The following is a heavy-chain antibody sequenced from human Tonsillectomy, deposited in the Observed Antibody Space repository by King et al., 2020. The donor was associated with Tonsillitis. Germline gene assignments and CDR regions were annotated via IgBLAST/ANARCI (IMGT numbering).Heavy chain of an antibody. Sequence: VQLQQWGAGLLKPSETLSLACAVYGGSFSGYYWTWIRQPPGRGLEWIAEINHSGDTNYHPARKSRVTVSIDTSKNQFSLKLSSVTAAATAVYYCVRSSTFYYVKGGFDPWGQGTLVTVSS. J-gene: IGHJ5*02. V-gene: IGHV4-34*01. CDR2: INHSGDT. D-gene: IGHD3-10*02. CDR3: VRSSTFYYVKGGFDP. CDR1: GGSFSGYY.